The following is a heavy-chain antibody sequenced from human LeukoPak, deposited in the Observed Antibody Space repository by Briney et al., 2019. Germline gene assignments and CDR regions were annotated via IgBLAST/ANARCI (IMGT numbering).Heavy chain of an antibody. V-gene: IGHV3-33*01. CDR2: IWYDGSNK. D-gene: IGHD3-22*01. J-gene: IGHJ6*03. Sequence: GGSLRLSCAASGFTFSSYGMHWVRQAPGKGLEWVAVIWYDGSNKYYADSVKGRFTISRDNSKNTLYLQMNSLRAEDTAVYYCAREDYYDSSGYYLYYYYYMDVWGKGTTVTVSS. CDR3: AREDYYDSSGYYLYYYYYMDV. CDR1: GFTFSSYG.